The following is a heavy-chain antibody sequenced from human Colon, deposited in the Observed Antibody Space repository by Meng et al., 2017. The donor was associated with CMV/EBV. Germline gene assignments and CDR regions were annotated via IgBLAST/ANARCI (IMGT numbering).Heavy chain of an antibody. V-gene: IGHV3-23*01. CDR2: ISGSGGST. Sequence: GESLKISCAASGFTFSSYWMSWVRQAPGKGLEWVSAISGSGGSTYYADSVKGRFTISRDNSKNTLYLQMNSLRAEDTAVYYCAKYEDIVVVPAAIRAYYYYYGMDVWGQGTTVTVSS. CDR1: GFTFSSYW. D-gene: IGHD2-2*02. CDR3: AKYEDIVVVPAAIRAYYYYYGMDV. J-gene: IGHJ6*02.